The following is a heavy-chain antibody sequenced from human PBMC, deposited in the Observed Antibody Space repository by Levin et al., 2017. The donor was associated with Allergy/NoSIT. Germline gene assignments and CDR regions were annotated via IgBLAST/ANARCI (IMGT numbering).Heavy chain of an antibody. CDR2: IYYSGST. CDR1: GCSISSSSYY. J-gene: IGHJ4*02. V-gene: IGHV4-39*01. CDR3: ARASWFGELLCPFDY. Sequence: SETLSLTCTVSGCSISSSSYYWGWIRQPPGKGLEWIGSIYYSGSTYYNPSLKSRVTISVDTSKNQFSLKLSSVTAADTAVYYCARASWFGELLCPFDYWGQGTLVTVSS. D-gene: IGHD3-10*01.